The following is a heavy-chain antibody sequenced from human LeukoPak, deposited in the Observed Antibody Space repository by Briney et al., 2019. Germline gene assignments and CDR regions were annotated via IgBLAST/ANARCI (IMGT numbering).Heavy chain of an antibody. V-gene: IGHV1-69*05. J-gene: IGHJ4*02. CDR2: IIPIFGTA. D-gene: IGHD5-18*01. CDR1: GGTFSSYA. CDR3: ARTTAMVTIFDY. Sequence: SVKVSCKASGGTFSSYAISWVRQAPGQGLEWMGGIIPIFGTANYAQKFQGRVTITRDTSATTAYMELSSLRSEDTAVYYCARTTAMVTIFDYWGQGTLVTVSS.